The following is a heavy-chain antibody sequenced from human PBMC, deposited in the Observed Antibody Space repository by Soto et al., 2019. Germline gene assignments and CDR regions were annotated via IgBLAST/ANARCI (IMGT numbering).Heavy chain of an antibody. CDR3: ATTEGTNDMVY. D-gene: IGHD2-8*01. J-gene: IGHJ4*02. CDR1: GNTFSDYY. V-gene: IGHV1-2*02. CDR2: INPDRGGTDYGGT. Sequence: ASVKVSCKASGNTFSDYYIHWVRQAPGQGLEWMGWINPDRGGTDYGGTNYAPKFQDRVTMIRDTSVSTTYMVLSRLTSDDTAVYYCATTEGTNDMVYWGQGTLVTVS.